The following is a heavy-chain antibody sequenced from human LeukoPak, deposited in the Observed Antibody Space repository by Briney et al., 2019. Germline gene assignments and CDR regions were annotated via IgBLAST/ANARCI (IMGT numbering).Heavy chain of an antibody. D-gene: IGHD3-3*01. CDR3: AREAYYDFWSGYSLYLDY. CDR1: GFTFSDYY. Sequence: GGSLRLSCAASGFTFSDYYMSWIRQAPGKGLEWVSYISSSGSTIYYADSVKGRFTISRDNAKNSQYLQMNSLRAEDTAVYYCAREAYYDFWSGYSLYLDYWGQGTLVTVSS. V-gene: IGHV3-11*04. CDR2: ISSSGSTI. J-gene: IGHJ4*02.